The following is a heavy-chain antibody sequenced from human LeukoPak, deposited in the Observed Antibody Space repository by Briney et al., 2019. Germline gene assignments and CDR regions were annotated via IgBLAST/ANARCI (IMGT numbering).Heavy chain of an antibody. CDR3: ARDPYSGNYGAYYYYYMDV. CDR2: ITSSSSYI. CDR1: GFTFSSYN. J-gene: IGHJ6*03. D-gene: IGHD1-26*01. V-gene: IGHV3-21*06. Sequence: GGSLRLSCAASGFTFSSYNMDWVRQAPGKGLEWVSSITSSSSYIYYADSVKGRFTISRDNAKNSLYLQMDSLRVEDTAEYYCARDPYSGNYGAYYYYYMDVWGKGTTVTVSS.